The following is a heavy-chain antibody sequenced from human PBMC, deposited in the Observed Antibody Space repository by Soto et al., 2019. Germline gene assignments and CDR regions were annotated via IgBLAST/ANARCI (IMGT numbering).Heavy chain of an antibody. Sequence: QVQLVQSGVEVKKPGSSVKVSCKASGGTLNSYAIDWVRQAPGQGLEWMGGIIPIFGNTYYAQRLQGRVKLTADESTRTAYMELSTLTSEDTAVYYCARGTVIGSEYNFYYYGMDVWGQGTTVIVSS. V-gene: IGHV1-69*12. J-gene: IGHJ6*02. CDR1: GGTLNSYA. CDR2: IIPIFGNT. CDR3: ARGTVIGSEYNFYYYGMDV. D-gene: IGHD2-21*01.